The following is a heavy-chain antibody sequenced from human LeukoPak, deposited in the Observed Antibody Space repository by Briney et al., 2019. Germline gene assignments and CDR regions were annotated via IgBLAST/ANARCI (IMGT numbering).Heavy chain of an antibody. Sequence: ASVKVSCKASGYTFTGYYMHWVRQAPGQGLEWMGWINPNSGGTNYAQKFQGRVTMTRDTSISTAYMELSRLRSDDTSVYYCARDRPLRPYCSSTSCYYGIDYWGQGTLVTVSS. CDR3: ARDRPLRPYCSSTSCYYGIDY. J-gene: IGHJ4*02. CDR2: INPNSGGT. D-gene: IGHD2-2*01. CDR1: GYTFTGYY. V-gene: IGHV1-2*02.